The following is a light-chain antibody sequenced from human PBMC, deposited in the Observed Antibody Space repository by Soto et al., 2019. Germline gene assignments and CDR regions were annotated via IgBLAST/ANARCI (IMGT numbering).Light chain of an antibody. V-gene: IGKV3-15*01. CDR2: GAS. CDR1: QGIKNY. Sequence: EIVMTQSPVTLSVSPGERATLSCRASQGIKNYLAWFQQKPGQAPRLLIYGASTRATGIPARFSGSGSGTEFTLTISSLQSEDFAVYYCQQYNNWPPWTFGQGTKVDIK. CDR3: QQYNNWPPWT. J-gene: IGKJ1*01.